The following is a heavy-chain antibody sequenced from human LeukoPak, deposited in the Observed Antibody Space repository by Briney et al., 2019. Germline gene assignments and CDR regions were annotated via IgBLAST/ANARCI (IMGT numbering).Heavy chain of an antibody. Sequence: PGGSLRLSCAASGFTFSSYWMHWVRQAPGKGLVWVSRIHSDGSSTSYADSVRGRFTISRDAAKSTLYLQMNSLRAEDAAVYYYERSSWPYYFHYWGQGTLVSVSS. CDR2: IHSDGSST. CDR3: ERSSWPYYFHY. CDR1: GFTFSSYW. J-gene: IGHJ4*02. D-gene: IGHD2-2*01. V-gene: IGHV3-74*01.